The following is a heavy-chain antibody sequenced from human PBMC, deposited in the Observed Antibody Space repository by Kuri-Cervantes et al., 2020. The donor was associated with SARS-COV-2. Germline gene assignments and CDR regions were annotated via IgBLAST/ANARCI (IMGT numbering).Heavy chain of an antibody. CDR3: ARGRRIAAAGRSLKYYYYMDV. CDR2: IRYDGSNK. J-gene: IGHJ6*03. CDR1: GFTFSSYG. V-gene: IGHV3-30*02. D-gene: IGHD6-13*01. Sequence: GESLKISCAASGFTFSSYGMHWVRQAPGKGLEWVAFIRYDGSNKYYAGSVKGRFTISRDNSKNTLYLQMNSLRAGDTAVYYCARGRRIAAAGRSLKYYYYMDVWGKGTTVTVSS.